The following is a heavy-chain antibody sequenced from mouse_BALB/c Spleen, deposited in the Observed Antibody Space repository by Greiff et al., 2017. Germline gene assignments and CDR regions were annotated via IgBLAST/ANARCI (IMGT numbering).Heavy chain of an antibody. CDR3: AVYYYGSSYAMDY. J-gene: IGHJ4*01. D-gene: IGHD1-1*01. V-gene: IGHV14-1*02. Sequence: EVKLMESGAELVRPGALVKLSCKASGFNIKDYYMHWVKQRPEQGLEWIGWIDPENGNTIYDPKFQGKASITADTSSNTAYLQLSSLTSEDTAVYYCAVYYYGSSYAMDYWGQGTSVTVSS. CDR2: IDPENGNT. CDR1: GFNIKDYY.